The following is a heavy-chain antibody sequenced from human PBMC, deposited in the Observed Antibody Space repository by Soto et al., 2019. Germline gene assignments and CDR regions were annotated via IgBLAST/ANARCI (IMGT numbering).Heavy chain of an antibody. D-gene: IGHD3-3*01. CDR3: TTFGVVILPKTYYYYYMDV. J-gene: IGHJ6*03. CDR2: IKSKTDGGTT. CDR1: GFTFSNAW. V-gene: IGHV3-15*01. Sequence: EVQLVESGGGLVKPGGSLRLSCAASGFTFSNAWMSWVRQAPGKGLEWVGRIKSKTDGGTTDYAAPVKGRFTISRDDSKNTLYLQMNSLKTEDTAVYYCTTFGVVILPKTYYYYYMDVWGKGTTVTVSS.